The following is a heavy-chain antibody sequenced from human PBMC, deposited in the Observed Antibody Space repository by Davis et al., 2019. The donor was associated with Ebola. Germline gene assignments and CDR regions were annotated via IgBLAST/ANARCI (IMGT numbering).Heavy chain of an antibody. J-gene: IGHJ4*02. CDR2: IYYSGST. D-gene: IGHD3-16*01. Sequence: GSLRLSCTVSGGSISSSSYYWSWIRQPPGKGLEWIGYIYYSGSTNYNPSLKSRVTISVDTSKNQFSLKLSSVTAADTAVYYCARDTSYWGQGTLVTVSS. CDR1: GGSISSSSYY. CDR3: ARDTSY. V-gene: IGHV4-61*01.